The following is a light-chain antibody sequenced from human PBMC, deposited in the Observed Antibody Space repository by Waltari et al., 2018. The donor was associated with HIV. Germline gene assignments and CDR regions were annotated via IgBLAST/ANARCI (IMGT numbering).Light chain of an antibody. Sequence: EIVMTQSPATLSVSPGERVTLSCRASQSVGSNLAWYQKKPGRAPSPLVYSASTRATGIPARFSGSGSGTEVTLTIGSLQSEDFAVYYCQQYINWPPWSFGQGTKVEIK. CDR3: QQYINWPPWS. CDR1: QSVGSN. J-gene: IGKJ1*01. CDR2: SAS. V-gene: IGKV3-15*01.